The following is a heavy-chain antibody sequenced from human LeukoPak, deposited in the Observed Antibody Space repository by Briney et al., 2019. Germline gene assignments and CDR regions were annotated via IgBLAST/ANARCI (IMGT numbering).Heavy chain of an antibody. J-gene: IGHJ5*02. CDR3: ARDVSSGNGWFDP. CDR2: IYYSGST. Sequence: SETLSLTCTVSGGSISSSSYYWGWIRQPPGKGLEWIGSIYYSGSTYYNPSLKSRVTISVDTSKNQFSLKLSSVTAADTAVYYCARDVSSGNGWFDPWGQGTLVTVSP. CDR1: GGSISSSSYY. D-gene: IGHD4-23*01. V-gene: IGHV4-39*02.